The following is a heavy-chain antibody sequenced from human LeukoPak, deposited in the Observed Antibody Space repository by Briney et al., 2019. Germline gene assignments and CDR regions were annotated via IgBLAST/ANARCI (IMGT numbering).Heavy chain of an antibody. CDR3: AKDPRYSSSWYYFDY. V-gene: IGHV3-33*06. CDR2: IWYDGSNK. Sequence: TGGSLRLSCATSGFTFSSYGMHWVRQAPGKGLEWVAVIWYDGSNKYYADSVKGRSTFSRDNSKNTLYLQMNSLRAEDPAVYYCAKDPRYSSSWYYFDYWGQGTLVTVSS. J-gene: IGHJ4*02. CDR1: GFTFSSYG. D-gene: IGHD6-13*01.